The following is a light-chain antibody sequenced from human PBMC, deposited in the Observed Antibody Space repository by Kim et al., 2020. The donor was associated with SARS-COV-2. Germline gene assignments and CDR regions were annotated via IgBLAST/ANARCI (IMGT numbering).Light chain of an antibody. J-gene: IGLJ2*01. CDR3: AAWDDSLSHPV. CDR2: YDD. V-gene: IGLV1-36*01. Sequence: QSVLTQPPSVAEAPNQRVTISCSGSSSNVGNNAVNWYQQLPGKAPRLLIYYDDLLPSGVSDRFSASKSGTSASLAISGLQSQDEADYYCAAWDDSLSHPVFGGGTQLTVL. CDR1: SSNVGNNA.